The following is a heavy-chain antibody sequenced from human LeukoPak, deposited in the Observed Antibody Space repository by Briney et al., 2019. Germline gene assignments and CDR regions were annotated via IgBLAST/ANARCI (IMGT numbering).Heavy chain of an antibody. V-gene: IGHV1-8*01. Sequence: ASVKVSCKASGYTFTSYDLNWVRQATGQGLEWMGWMNPNSGNTGYSQKFQGRVTMTRNTSISTAYMQLSSLRSEDTAVYYCARFPSTYYYDSSGSVDCWGQGTLVTVSS. J-gene: IGHJ4*02. CDR1: GYTFTSYD. CDR3: ARFPSTYYYDSSGSVDC. D-gene: IGHD3-22*01. CDR2: MNPNSGNT.